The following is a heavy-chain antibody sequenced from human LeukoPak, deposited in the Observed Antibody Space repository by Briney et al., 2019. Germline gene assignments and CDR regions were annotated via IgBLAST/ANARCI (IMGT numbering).Heavy chain of an antibody. D-gene: IGHD3-22*01. CDR2: ISSSGSTI. J-gene: IGHJ4*02. CDR3: ARSDYDSSGYHY. V-gene: IGHV3-11*01. CDR1: GFTFSDYY. Sequence: GGSLRLSCAASGFTFSDYYMSWIRQAPGMGLEWVSYISSSGSTIYYAHSVKGRFTISRDNAKNSLYLQMNSLRAEDTAVYYCARSDYDSSGYHYWGQGTLVTVSS.